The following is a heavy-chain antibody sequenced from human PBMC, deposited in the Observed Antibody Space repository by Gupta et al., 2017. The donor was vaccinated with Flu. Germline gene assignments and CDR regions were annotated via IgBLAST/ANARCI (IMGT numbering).Heavy chain of an antibody. V-gene: IGHV3-73*01. CDR2: IRNNADNYAN. Sequence: VRQASGKGLEWVGRIRNNADNYANSYTASVKGRFTISRDDSRNTAYLQMSSLKIEDTAVYYCTRHPGFCASVSCYSGAFDLWGQGTKVTVSP. J-gene: IGHJ3*01. CDR3: TRHPGFCASVSCYSGAFDL. D-gene: IGHD2-2*01.